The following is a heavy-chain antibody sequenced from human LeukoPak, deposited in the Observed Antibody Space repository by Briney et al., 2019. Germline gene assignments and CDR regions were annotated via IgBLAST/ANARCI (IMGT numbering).Heavy chain of an antibody. CDR2: ISSSSSTI. CDR1: GFIFSAYS. Sequence: GGSLRLSCEASGFIFSAYSMNWVRQAPGKGLEWVSYISSSSSTIYYADSVKGRFTISGDNAKNSLSLQMNSLRAEDTAVFYCARQSRPGYFDYWGQGTLVTVSS. J-gene: IGHJ4*02. CDR3: ARQSRPGYFDY. V-gene: IGHV3-48*01.